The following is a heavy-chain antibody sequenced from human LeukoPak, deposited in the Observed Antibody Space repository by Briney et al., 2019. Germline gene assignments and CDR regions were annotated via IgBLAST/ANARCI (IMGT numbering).Heavy chain of an antibody. D-gene: IGHD3-22*01. J-gene: IGHJ6*03. CDR1: GYTFTSYG. V-gene: IGHV1-18*01. CDR3: ARVPHKSYYYDSSGPFYYYYYMDV. Sequence: ASVTVSCKASGYTFTSYGISWVRQAPGQGLEWMGWISAYNGNTNYAQKLQGRVTMTTDTSTSTAYMELRSLRSDDTAVYYCARVPHKSYYYDSSGPFYYYYYMDVWGKGTTVTVSS. CDR2: ISAYNGNT.